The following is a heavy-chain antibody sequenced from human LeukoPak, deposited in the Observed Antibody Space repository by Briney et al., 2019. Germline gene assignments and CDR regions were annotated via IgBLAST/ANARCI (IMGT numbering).Heavy chain of an antibody. CDR2: IYPGDSDT. D-gene: IGHD1-26*01. Sequence: GESLKISCKGSGYSFTSYWIGWVRQMPGKGLEWMGIIYPGDSDTRYSPSFQGQVTISADKSISTAYLQWSSLKASDTAMYYCARYASGSYYYYYYMDVWGKGTTVTVSS. CDR3: ARYASGSYYYYYYMDV. CDR1: GYSFTSYW. J-gene: IGHJ6*03. V-gene: IGHV5-51*01.